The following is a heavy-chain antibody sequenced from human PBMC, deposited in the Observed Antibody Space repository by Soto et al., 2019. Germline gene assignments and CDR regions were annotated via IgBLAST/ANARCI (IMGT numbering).Heavy chain of an antibody. CDR1: GGSITSGGYS. Sequence: QLQLQESGSGLVKPSQTLSLTCAVSGGSITSGGYSWSWIRQPPGKGLEWIGYIYHSGSTDYNPSLKSRVTISVDRSKNQFSLKLSSVTAADTAVYYCARAHYVDDGYGMDVWGQGTTVTVSS. J-gene: IGHJ6*02. D-gene: IGHD4-17*01. V-gene: IGHV4-30-2*01. CDR2: IYHSGST. CDR3: ARAHYVDDGYGMDV.